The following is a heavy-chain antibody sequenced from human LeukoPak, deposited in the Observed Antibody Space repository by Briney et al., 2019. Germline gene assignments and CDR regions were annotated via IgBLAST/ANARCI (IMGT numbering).Heavy chain of an antibody. V-gene: IGHV3-30*04. Sequence: GKSLRLSCAAAGFTLRSYAMHGFPQAPGKGLEWGAFILYDGSNQDYADSVKGRFTIFRDNSKNTLYLQMDSLTIEDTAVYYCARGAMGSSSWYNWFDPWGQGTLVTVSS. CDR1: GFTLRSYA. J-gene: IGHJ5*02. CDR3: ARGAMGSSSWYNWFDP. D-gene: IGHD6-13*01. CDR2: ILYDGSNQ.